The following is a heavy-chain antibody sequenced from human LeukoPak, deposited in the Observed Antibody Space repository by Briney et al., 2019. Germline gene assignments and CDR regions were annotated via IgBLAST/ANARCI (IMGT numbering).Heavy chain of an antibody. V-gene: IGHV4-39*07. D-gene: IGHD6-6*01. CDR3: ARVSGTSSSTGGY. Sequence: SETLSLTCTVSGGSISSSSYYWGWIRQPPGKGLEWIGSFYYSGSTYYNPSLKSRVTISVDTSKNQFSLKLSSVTAADTAVYYCARVSGTSSSTGGYWGQGTLVTFSS. CDR1: GGSISSSSYY. J-gene: IGHJ4*02. CDR2: FYYSGST.